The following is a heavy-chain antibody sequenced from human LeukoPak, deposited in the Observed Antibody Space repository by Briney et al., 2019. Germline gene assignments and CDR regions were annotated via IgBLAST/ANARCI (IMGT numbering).Heavy chain of an antibody. J-gene: IGHJ6*02. CDR1: GGSISSYY. V-gene: IGHV4-59*01. Sequence: SETLSLTCTVSGGSISSYYWSWIRQPPGKGLEWIGYIYYSGSTNYNPSLKSRVTISVDTSKNQFSLKLSPVTAADTAVYYCARVPTDYAPFSGWYQGYGMDVWGQGTTVTVSS. CDR3: ARVPTDYAPFSGWYQGYGMDV. CDR2: IYYSGST. D-gene: IGHD6-19*01.